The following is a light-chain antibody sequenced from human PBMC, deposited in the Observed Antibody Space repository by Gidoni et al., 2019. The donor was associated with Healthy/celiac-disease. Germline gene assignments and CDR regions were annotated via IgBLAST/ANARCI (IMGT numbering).Light chain of an antibody. Sequence: DIQMTQSPSTLSASVGDRVTITCRASQSISNGLAWYQQKPGKAPNLLIYTASSLESGVPSRFSGSGSGTEFTLTISSLQPADFATYYCQQYNSYPWTFGQGTKVEIK. J-gene: IGKJ1*01. CDR1: QSISNG. CDR3: QQYNSYPWT. V-gene: IGKV1-5*03. CDR2: TAS.